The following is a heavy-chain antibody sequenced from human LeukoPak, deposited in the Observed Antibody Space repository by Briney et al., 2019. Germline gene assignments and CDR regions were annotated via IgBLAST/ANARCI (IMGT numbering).Heavy chain of an antibody. V-gene: IGHV1-69*04. Sequence: GASVKVSCKASGGTFSSYAISWVRQAPGQGLEWMGRIIPILGIANYAQKFQGRVTITADKSTSTAYMELSSLRSEDTAVYYCARGLGTMVRGVSYYFDYWGQGTLVTVSS. J-gene: IGHJ4*02. CDR2: IIPILGIA. CDR3: ARGLGTMVRGVSYYFDY. CDR1: GGTFSSYA. D-gene: IGHD3-10*01.